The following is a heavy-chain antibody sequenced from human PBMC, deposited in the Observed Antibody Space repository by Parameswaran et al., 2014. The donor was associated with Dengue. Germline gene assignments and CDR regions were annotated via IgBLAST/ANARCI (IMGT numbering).Heavy chain of an antibody. V-gene: IGHV1-69*01. CDR2: VIPIFGTA. CDR3: TRSRSSRGAFDI. Sequence: SWVRQAPGQGLEWMGEVIPIFGTANYAQKFQGRVTITADESTSTVYMELSSLISEDTAVYYCTRSRSSRGAFDIWGQGTMVTVSS. J-gene: IGHJ3*02. D-gene: IGHD2-2*01.